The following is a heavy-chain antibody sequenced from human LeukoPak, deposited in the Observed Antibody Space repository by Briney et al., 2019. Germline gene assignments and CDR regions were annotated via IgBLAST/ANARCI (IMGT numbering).Heavy chain of an antibody. CDR1: GYTFTGYY. J-gene: IGHJ4*02. D-gene: IGHD3-10*01. Sequence: ASVKVSCKASGYTFTGYYMHWVRQAPGKGLEWMGGFDPEDGETIYAQKFQGRVTMTEDTSTDTAYMELSSLRSEDTAVYYCATSITMVRGVIIRALDYWGQGTLVTVSS. CDR2: FDPEDGET. CDR3: ATSITMVRGVIIRALDY. V-gene: IGHV1-24*01.